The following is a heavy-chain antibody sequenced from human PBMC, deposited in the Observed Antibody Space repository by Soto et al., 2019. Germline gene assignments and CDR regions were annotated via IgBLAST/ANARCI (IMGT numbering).Heavy chain of an antibody. Sequence: GGSLSLSCAPSGFTFSSYSMNWIRQAPGKGLEWVSYISSSSSTIYYADSVKGRFTISRDNAKNSLYLQMNSLRAEDTAVYYCARVYYYGSGSYYYYYGMDVWGQGTTVTVSS. D-gene: IGHD3-10*01. V-gene: IGHV3-48*01. CDR1: GFTFSSYS. J-gene: IGHJ6*02. CDR3: ARVYYYGSGSYYYYYGMDV. CDR2: ISSSSSTI.